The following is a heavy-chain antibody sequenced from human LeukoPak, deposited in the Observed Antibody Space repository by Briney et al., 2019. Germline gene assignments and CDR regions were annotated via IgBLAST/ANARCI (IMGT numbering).Heavy chain of an antibody. J-gene: IGHJ1*01. CDR1: GYTFTGYY. Sequence: ASLTVSYTASGYTFTGYYMHWVRQAPGQGLEWMGWINPNSGGTNYAQKFQCRVTMTRDTSISTAYMELSRLRSDDTAVYYCARDGVGYYDSSGYYYFQHWGQGTLVTVSS. V-gene: IGHV1-2*02. D-gene: IGHD3-22*01. CDR2: INPNSGGT. CDR3: ARDGVGYYDSSGYYYFQH.